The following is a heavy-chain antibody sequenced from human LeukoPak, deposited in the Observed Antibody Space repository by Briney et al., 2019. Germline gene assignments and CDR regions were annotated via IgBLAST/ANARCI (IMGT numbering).Heavy chain of an antibody. J-gene: IGHJ6*03. Sequence: SETLSLTCAVYGGSFSGYYWSWIRQPPGKGLEWIGEINHSGSTNYNPSLKSRVTISVDTSKNQFSLKLSSVTAADTAVYYCASAYVDTAMGKSYMDVWGKGTTVTVSS. CDR2: INHSGST. CDR3: ASAYVDTAMGKSYMDV. CDR1: GGSFSGYY. V-gene: IGHV4-34*01. D-gene: IGHD5-18*01.